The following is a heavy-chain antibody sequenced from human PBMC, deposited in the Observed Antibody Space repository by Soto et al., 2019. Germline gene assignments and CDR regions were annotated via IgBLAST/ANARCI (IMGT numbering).Heavy chain of an antibody. CDR3: AKDYDYVDSLPFAY. CDR1: GFSFRNYG. D-gene: IGHD4-17*01. V-gene: IGHV3-23*01. Sequence: EVQLLEAGGGLVQPGGSLRLSCAASGFSFRNYGMSWVRQAPGKGLEWLSAIIGNGDTTYYADSVRGRFTISRDNSKNTLYLQLNDLGAEDTAIYYCAKDYDYVDSLPFAYWGQGTLVTVSS. CDR2: IIGNGDTT. J-gene: IGHJ4*02.